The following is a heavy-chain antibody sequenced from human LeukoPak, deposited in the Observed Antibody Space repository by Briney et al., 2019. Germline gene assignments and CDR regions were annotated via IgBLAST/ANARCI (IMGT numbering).Heavy chain of an antibody. CDR2: IYPGDSDT. CDR1: GYSFTSYW. CDR3: ARFVGACSGGSCYSDS. J-gene: IGHJ4*02. V-gene: IGHV5-51*01. D-gene: IGHD2-15*01. Sequence: GGSLKISCKGSGYSFTSYWIGWVRQMPGKGLEWMGIIYPGDSDTRYSPSFQGQVTISADKSISTAYLQWNSLKASDTAMYYCARFVGACSGGSCYSDSWGQGTLVTVSS.